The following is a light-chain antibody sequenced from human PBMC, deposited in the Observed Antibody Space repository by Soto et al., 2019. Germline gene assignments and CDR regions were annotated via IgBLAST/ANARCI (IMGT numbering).Light chain of an antibody. J-gene: IGKJ1*01. CDR1: QSISSW. V-gene: IGKV1-5*01. CDR2: DAS. Sequence: DIQVTQSPSTLSASVGDRVTITCRASQSISSWLAWYQQKPGKAPKLLIYDASSLESGVPSRFSGSGSGTEFTLTISSLQTDDFASYYCQQYDSYSWTFGQGTKVDIX. CDR3: QQYDSYSWT.